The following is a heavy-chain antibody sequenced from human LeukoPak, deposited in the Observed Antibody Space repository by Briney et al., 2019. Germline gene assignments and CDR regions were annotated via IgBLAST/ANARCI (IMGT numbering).Heavy chain of an antibody. D-gene: IGHD5-12*01. J-gene: IGHJ3*02. V-gene: IGHV1-2*02. Sequence: APVRVSSKASGFTFRDYYVQWVRQVPGQGLEWVGWMYFNSWATRYAPKFQGRVTLTGGTSINTVYMELVSLGSDDTAMYYCAREGSSASGQDWYGFDISGQETIFT. CDR2: MYFNSWAT. CDR3: AREGSSASGQDWYGFDI. CDR1: GFTFRDYY.